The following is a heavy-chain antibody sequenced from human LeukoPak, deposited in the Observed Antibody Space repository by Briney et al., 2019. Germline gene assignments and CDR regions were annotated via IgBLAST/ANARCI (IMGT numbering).Heavy chain of an antibody. CDR3: ATSHNWNYGGVHY. V-gene: IGHV3-15*01. CDR1: GFTFNDSW. CDR2: IKNKIDGRTT. J-gene: IGHJ4*02. Sequence: GGSLRLPCAGSGFTFNDSWMGGARQAPGKGLEGVGRIKNKIDGRTTDYAAPVKCKFTISRDDSKNTLYLQMSSLKTADTAVYYCATSHNWNYGGVHYWGRGTLVTVSS. D-gene: IGHD1-7*01.